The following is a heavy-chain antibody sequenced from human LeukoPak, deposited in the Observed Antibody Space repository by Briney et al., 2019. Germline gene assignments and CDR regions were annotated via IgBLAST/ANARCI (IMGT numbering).Heavy chain of an antibody. D-gene: IGHD3-22*01. CDR2: ISGSGGST. V-gene: IGHV3-23*01. J-gene: IGHJ4*02. CDR1: GFTFSSHA. CDR3: AKDSVIRYYYDSSAPDY. Sequence: GGSLRLSCAPSGFTFSSHAMSWVRPAPGKGLEWVSAISGSGGSTYYADSVKGRFTISRDNSKNTLYLQMNSLRAEDTAVYYCAKDSVIRYYYDSSAPDYWGQGTLVTVSS.